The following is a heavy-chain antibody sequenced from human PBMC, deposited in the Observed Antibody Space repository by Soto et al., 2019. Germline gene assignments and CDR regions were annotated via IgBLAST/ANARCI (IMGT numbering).Heavy chain of an antibody. CDR3: ARDITMIVVGPDAFDI. J-gene: IGHJ3*02. CDR1: GDSVSSNSAA. CDR2: TYYRSKWYN. D-gene: IGHD3-22*01. Sequence: SQTLSLTCAISGDSVSSNSAAWNWIRQSPSRGLEWLVRTYYRSKWYNDYAVSVKGRITINPDTSKNQFSLQLNSVTPEDTAVYYCARDITMIVVGPDAFDIWGQGTMVTVSS. V-gene: IGHV6-1*01.